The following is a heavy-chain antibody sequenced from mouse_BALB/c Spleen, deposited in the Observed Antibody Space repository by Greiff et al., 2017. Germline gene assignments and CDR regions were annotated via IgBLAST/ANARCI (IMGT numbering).Heavy chain of an antibody. Sequence: QVQLQQSGAELAKPGASVKMSCKASGYTFTSYWMHWVKQRPGQGLEWIGYINPSTGYTEYNQKFKDKATLTADKSSSTAYMQLSSLTSEDSAVYYCAREGTGRYYAMDYWGQGTSVTVSS. J-gene: IGHJ4*01. CDR2: INPSTGYT. V-gene: IGHV1-7*01. CDR3: AREGTGRYYAMDY. CDR1: GYTFTSYW. D-gene: IGHD4-1*01.